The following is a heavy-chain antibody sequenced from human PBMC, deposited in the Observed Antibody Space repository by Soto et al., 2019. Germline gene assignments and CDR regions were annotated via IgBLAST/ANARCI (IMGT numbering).Heavy chain of an antibody. D-gene: IGHD2-21*02. CDR3: AKGGGGDHGY. CDR1: GFIFTTSD. V-gene: IGHV3-23*04. Sequence: EVPLVESEGGLVQPGGSLRLSCEASGFIFTTSDMSWVRQAPGKGLEWISSITITGDTTHYADSVKGRFTISRDNSRNTVYLQMKRLIVDDPAVYYCAKGGGGDHGYWGQGTLVAVSS. J-gene: IGHJ4*02. CDR2: ITITGDTT.